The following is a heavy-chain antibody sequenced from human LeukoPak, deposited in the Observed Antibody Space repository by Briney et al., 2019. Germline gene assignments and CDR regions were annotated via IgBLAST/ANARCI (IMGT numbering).Heavy chain of an antibody. CDR1: GFTFRDYW. CDR3: VKDDSSGFRSYFDY. J-gene: IGHJ4*02. V-gene: IGHV3-64D*06. D-gene: IGHD3-22*01. CDR2: ISSNGGST. Sequence: PGGSLRLSCAASGFTFRDYWMSWVRQAQGKGLEYVSAISSNGGSTYYADSVKGRFTISRDNSKNTLYLQMSSLRAEDTAVYYCVKDDSSGFRSYFDYWGQGTLVTVSS.